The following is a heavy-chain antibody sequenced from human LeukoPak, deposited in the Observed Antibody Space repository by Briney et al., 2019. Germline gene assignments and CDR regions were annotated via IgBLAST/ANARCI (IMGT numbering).Heavy chain of an antibody. CDR1: VGSITGNTYY. CDR2: RYYSGST. J-gene: IGHJ4*02. V-gene: IGHV4-39*01. D-gene: IGHD3-22*01. CDR3: ARRRYESSTYNFAS. Sequence: KASETLSLTCDVSVGSITGNTYYWGWIRQPPGKGLEGIGTRYYSGSTYYRPSLKSRVTISMDRSKIQIPLKMASVKAADTAIFYCARRRYESSTYNFASWGPGTMVTVSS.